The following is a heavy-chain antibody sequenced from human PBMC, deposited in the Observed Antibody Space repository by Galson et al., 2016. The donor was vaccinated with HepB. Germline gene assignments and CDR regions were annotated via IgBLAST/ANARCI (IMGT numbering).Heavy chain of an antibody. CDR1: GFTFSNYA. CDR2: ISGSGGST. D-gene: IGHD2-2*01. J-gene: IGHJ3*02. CDR3: AKRSLYCSSTSCYVDAFDI. V-gene: IGHV3-23*01. Sequence: SLRLSCAASGFTFSNYAMSWVRQAPGKGLEWVSAISGSGGSTYYADSVKGRFTISRDNSKNTLYLQMNSLRDEDTAVYYCAKRSLYCSSTSCYVDAFDIWGQGTMVTVSS.